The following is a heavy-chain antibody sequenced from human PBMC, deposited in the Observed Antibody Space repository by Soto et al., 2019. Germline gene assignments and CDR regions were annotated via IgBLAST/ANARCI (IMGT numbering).Heavy chain of an antibody. J-gene: IGHJ6*02. D-gene: IGHD1-26*01. CDR2: IIPIFGTA. CDR1: GGTFSSYA. Sequence: ASVKVSCKASGGTFSSYAISWVRQAPGQGLEWMGGIIPIFGTANYAQKFQGRVTITADESTSTAYMELNSLKTEDTAVYYCTTDRPRFWGELLDYYYGMDVWGQGTTVTVS. V-gene: IGHV1-69*13. CDR3: TTDRPRFWGELLDYYYGMDV.